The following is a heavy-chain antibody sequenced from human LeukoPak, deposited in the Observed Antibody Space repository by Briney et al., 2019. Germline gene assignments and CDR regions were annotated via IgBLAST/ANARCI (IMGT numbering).Heavy chain of an antibody. V-gene: IGHV3-66*02. CDR1: GFTVSSNY. J-gene: IGHJ4*02. D-gene: IGHD5-12*01. CDR3: ATVGGVDIVATIPRLLDY. Sequence: GGSLRLSCAASGFTVSSNYMSWVRQAPGNGLEWVSVIYSGGSTYYADSVKGRFTISRDNSKNTLYLQMNSLRAEDTAVYYCATVGGVDIVATIPRLLDYWGQGTLVTVSS. CDR2: IYSGGST.